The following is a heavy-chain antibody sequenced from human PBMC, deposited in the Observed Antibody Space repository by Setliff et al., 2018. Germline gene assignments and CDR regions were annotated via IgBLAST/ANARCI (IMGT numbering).Heavy chain of an antibody. D-gene: IGHD4-17*01. CDR1: GYTFTSYA. Sequence: GASVKVSCKASGYTFTSYAMHWVRQAPGQRLEWMGWINAGNGNTNYAQNFQGRVTMTTDTSTSTAYMELRSLRSDDTAMYYCARDLSTTVMTRSWYYFDYWGQGTLVTVSS. J-gene: IGHJ4*02. CDR3: ARDLSTTVMTRSWYYFDY. V-gene: IGHV1-3*01. CDR2: INAGNGNT.